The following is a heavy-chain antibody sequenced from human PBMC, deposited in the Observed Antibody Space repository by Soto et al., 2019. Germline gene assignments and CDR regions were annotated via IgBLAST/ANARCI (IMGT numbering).Heavy chain of an antibody. CDR2: IYYSGST. V-gene: IGHV4-31*03. Sequence: SETLSLTCTVSGGSISSGGYYWSWIRQHPGKGLEWIGYIYYSGSTYYNPSLKSRVTISVDTSKNQFSLKLSSVTAADTAVYYCARLLRYFDWFRSDYYGMDVWGQGTTVTVSS. D-gene: IGHD3-9*01. CDR1: GGSISSGGYY. J-gene: IGHJ6*02. CDR3: ARLLRYFDWFRSDYYGMDV.